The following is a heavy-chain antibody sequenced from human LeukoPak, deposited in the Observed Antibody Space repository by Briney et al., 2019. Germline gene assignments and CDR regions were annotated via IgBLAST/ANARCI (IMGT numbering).Heavy chain of an antibody. J-gene: IGHJ4*02. D-gene: IGHD1-26*01. Sequence: PGGSLRLSCATSGFTFDDYDMHWVRQAPGKGLEWVSLISGDGSSTYYADSVKGRFTISRDNSKNSLYLQMNSLRTEDTALYYCAKDNSRYYFDHWGQGTLVTVSS. V-gene: IGHV3-43*02. CDR3: AKDNSRYYFDH. CDR1: GFTFDDYD. CDR2: ISGDGSST.